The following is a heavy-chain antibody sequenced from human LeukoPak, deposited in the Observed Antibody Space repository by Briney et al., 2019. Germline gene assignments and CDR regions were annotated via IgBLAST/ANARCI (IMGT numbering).Heavy chain of an antibody. CDR2: ISSSSSTI. CDR1: GFAFSSYS. Sequence: PGGSLRLSCAASGFAFSSYSMNWVRQARGGGLEWVSYISSSSSTIYYADSVKGRFTISRDNAKNSLYLQMNSLRAEDTAVYYCARGYSSSWGNWGQGTLITVSS. J-gene: IGHJ4*02. CDR3: ARGYSSSWGN. D-gene: IGHD6-13*01. V-gene: IGHV3-48*04.